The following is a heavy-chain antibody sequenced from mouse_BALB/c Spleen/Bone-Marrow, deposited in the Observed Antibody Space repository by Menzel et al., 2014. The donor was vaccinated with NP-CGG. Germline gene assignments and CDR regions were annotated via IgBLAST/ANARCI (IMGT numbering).Heavy chain of an antibody. Sequence: QVQLQQSGAELVRPGSSVKISCKASGYAFSVYWMNWVKQRPGQGLEWIGQIYPGDGDTNYNGKFKGRATLTADKSSNTAYMQLSRLTSEDSAVYFCARGGGGVDYWGQGTTLAVSS. V-gene: IGHV1-80*01. CDR2: IYPGDGDT. CDR1: GYAFSVYW. J-gene: IGHJ2*01. CDR3: ARGGGGVDY.